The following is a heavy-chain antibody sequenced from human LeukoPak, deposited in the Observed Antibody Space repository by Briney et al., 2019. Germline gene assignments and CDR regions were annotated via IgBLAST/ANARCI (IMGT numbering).Heavy chain of an antibody. CDR2: VSTCGGGT. D-gene: IGHD1-1*01. J-gene: IGHJ4*02. V-gene: IGHV3-23*01. Sequence: PGGSLRLSCAASGFTFSSYAMTWVRQAPGKGLEWVSTVSTCGGGTYYADSVKGRFTISRDNSKNTLYLQMNSLRAEDTAVYYCVKRYNSEYLAPVQNWGQGTLVTVSS. CDR3: VKRYNSEYLAPVQN. CDR1: GFTFSSYA.